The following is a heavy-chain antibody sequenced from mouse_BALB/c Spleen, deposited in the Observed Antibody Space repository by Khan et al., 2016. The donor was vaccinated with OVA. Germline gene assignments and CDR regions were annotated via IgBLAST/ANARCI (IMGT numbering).Heavy chain of an antibody. D-gene: IGHD1-1*01. CDR1: GYSITSGYA. CDR3: ARGNYYGYYFDY. CDR2: ISYSGGT. J-gene: IGHJ2*01. V-gene: IGHV3-2*02. Sequence: EVQLVESGPGLVKPSQSLSLTCTVTGYSITSGYAWNWIRQFPGNKLEWMGNISYSGGTSYNPSLKSRISITRDTSKNQFFLQLNSVTTEDTATYYCARGNYYGYYFDYWGQGTTLTVSS.